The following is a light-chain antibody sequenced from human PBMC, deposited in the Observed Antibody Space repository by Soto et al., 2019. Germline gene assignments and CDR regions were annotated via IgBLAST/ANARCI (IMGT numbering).Light chain of an antibody. J-gene: IGLJ1*01. CDR2: SNN. CDR3: QSYDSSLSGSYV. CDR1: SSNIGAGYD. V-gene: IGLV1-40*01. Sequence: QSVLTQPPSVSGAPGQRVTISCTGSSSNIGAGYDVHWYQRLPGTAPKVLIYSNNNRPSGVPDRFSGSKSGTSASLAITGLQAEDEXDYYCQSYDSSLSGSYVFGTGTKVTVL.